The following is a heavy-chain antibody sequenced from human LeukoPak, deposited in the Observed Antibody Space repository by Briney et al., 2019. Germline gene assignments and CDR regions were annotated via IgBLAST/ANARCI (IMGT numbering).Heavy chain of an antibody. CDR3: ATFRRRVNAFDI. J-gene: IGHJ3*02. CDR2: IYYSGST. CDR1: GGSISSSSYY. Sequence: PSETLSLTCTVSGGSISSSSYYWGWIRQPPGKGLEWIGSIYYSGSTYYNPSLKSRVTISVGTSKNQFSLKLSSVTAADTAVYYCATFRRRVNAFDIWGQGTMVTVSS. V-gene: IGHV4-39*01. D-gene: IGHD3-10*01.